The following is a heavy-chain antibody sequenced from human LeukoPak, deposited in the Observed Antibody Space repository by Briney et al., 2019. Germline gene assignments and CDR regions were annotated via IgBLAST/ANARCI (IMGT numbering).Heavy chain of an antibody. CDR2: IKEDGSER. J-gene: IGHJ4*02. D-gene: IGHD5-18*01. Sequence: PGGSLRLSCEGSAFIFSGHWMNWVRQTPGKGLEWVASIKEDGSERQYVDSVKGRFSISRDNTKGSLFLQLNSLRAEDTAVYYCARDPRRAGYSYDYIPLGPDYWGQGTLVTVSS. CDR1: AFIFSGHW. CDR3: ARDPRRAGYSYDYIPLGPDY. V-gene: IGHV3-7*01.